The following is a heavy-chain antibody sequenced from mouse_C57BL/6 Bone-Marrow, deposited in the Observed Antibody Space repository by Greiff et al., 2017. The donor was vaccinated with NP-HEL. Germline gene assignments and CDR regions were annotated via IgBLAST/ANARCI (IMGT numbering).Heavy chain of an antibody. J-gene: IGHJ3*01. V-gene: IGHV1-76*01. CDR2: IYPGSGNT. CDR3: ARNYDGYYVRFAY. Sequence: QVELKQSGAELVRPGASVKLSCKASGYTFTDYYINWVKQRPGQGLEWIARIYPGSGNTYYNEKFKGKATLTAEKSSSTAYMQLSSLTSEDSAVYFCARNYDGYYVRFAYWGQGTLVTVSA. CDR1: GYTFTDYY. D-gene: IGHD2-3*01.